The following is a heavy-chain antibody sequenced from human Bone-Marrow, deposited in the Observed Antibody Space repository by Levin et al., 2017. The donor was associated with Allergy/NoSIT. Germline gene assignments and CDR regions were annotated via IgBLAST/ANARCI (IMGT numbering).Heavy chain of an antibody. CDR2: INSDGSST. CDR3: AAPEPDY. J-gene: IGHJ4*02. V-gene: IGHV3-74*01. CDR1: GFTFSTYW. Sequence: GGSLRLSCVASGFTFSTYWMHWVRQAPGKGLVWVSRINSDGSSTSYADSVKGRFTISRDNAKNTLYLQMSSLRDEDTAVYYWAAPEPDYWGQGTLVTVSS.